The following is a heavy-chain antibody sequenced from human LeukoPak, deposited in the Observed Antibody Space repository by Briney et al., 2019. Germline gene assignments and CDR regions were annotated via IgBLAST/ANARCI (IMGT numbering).Heavy chain of an antibody. CDR3: ARDRRGIAVAGTDY. D-gene: IGHD6-19*01. CDR2: ISSFSGTI. V-gene: IGHV3-48*01. Sequence: GGSLRLSCVASGITFSSYSMNWVRQAPGKGLEWVSYISSFSGTINYADSVKGRFTISRDNAKNSLYLQMNSLRAEDTAVYYCARDRRGIAVAGTDYWGQGTLVTVSS. CDR1: GITFSSYS. J-gene: IGHJ4*02.